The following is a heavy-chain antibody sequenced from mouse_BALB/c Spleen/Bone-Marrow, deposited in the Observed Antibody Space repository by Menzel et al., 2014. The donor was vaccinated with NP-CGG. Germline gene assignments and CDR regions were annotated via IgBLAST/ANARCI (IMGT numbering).Heavy chain of an antibody. J-gene: IGHJ2*01. Sequence: VQRVESGPVLARPGASVKLSCKASGYTFTSSWMHWAKQRPGQGLEWIGEIHPNSGNTNYNEKFKGKATLTVDTSSSIAYVDLSSLTSEDSAVYDCSRHHSYAWCFVYWGQGTTLTSSS. CDR2: IHPNSGNT. D-gene: IGHD1-1*01. CDR1: GYTFTSSW. CDR3: SRHHSYAWCFVY. V-gene: IGHV1S130*01.